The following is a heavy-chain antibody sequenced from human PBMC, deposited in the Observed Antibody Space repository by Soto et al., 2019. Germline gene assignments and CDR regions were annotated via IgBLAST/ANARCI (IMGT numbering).Heavy chain of an antibody. Sequence: EVPLLQSGGGLVQPGGSLRLSCAASGFTFSTYAMAWVRQPPGKGLEWVSTVSGGGDHTYYADSVKGRSTISRDASSNTLYLQMDSLTVEDTAVYYCAKSGFADLDYWGQGALVTVSS. CDR1: GFTFSTYA. J-gene: IGHJ1*01. D-gene: IGHD1-26*01. CDR2: VSGGGDHT. CDR3: AKSGFADLDY. V-gene: IGHV3-23*01.